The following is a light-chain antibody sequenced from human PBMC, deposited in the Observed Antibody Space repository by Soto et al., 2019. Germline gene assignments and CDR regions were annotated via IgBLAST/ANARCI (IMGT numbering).Light chain of an antibody. CDR2: DVS. CDR1: SSDVGAYNY. V-gene: IGLV2-11*01. CDR3: CSYAGTYSWV. Sequence: QSVLTQPRSVSGSPGQSVTISCTGSSSDVGAYNYVSWYQHHPGKAPKVMIFDVSERPSGVPDRFSGSKSGNTASLTISGLQAEDEGEYYCCSYAGTYSWVFGGGTKLTVL. J-gene: IGLJ3*02.